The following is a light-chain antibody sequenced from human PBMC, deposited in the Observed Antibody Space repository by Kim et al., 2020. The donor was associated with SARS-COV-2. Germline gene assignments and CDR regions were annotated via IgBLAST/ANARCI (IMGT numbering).Light chain of an antibody. Sequence: QTVVVQETSLSVSPGGTVTLTCGLTSGSVSMTFYPSWYQQTPGRPPRTLLYNTNLRSSGVPERFSGSIVGSRAAITITGAQTDDESDYHCALYLGRGTWVFGGGTQLTVL. CDR2: NTN. V-gene: IGLV8-61*01. CDR3: ALYLGRGTWV. J-gene: IGLJ3*02. CDR1: SGSVSMTFY.